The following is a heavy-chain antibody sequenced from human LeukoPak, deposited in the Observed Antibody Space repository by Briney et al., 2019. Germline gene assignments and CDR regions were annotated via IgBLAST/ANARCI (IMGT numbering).Heavy chain of an antibody. CDR2: ISAYNGNT. Sequence: ASVKVSCKASGYTFTSYGISWVRQAPGQGLEWMGWISAYNGNTNYAQKLQGRVTMITDTSTSTAYMELRSLRSDDTAVYYCARDSCTNGVCYSYYYMDVWGKGTTVTVSS. CDR3: ARDSCTNGVCYSYYYMDV. D-gene: IGHD2-8*01. CDR1: GYTFTSYG. V-gene: IGHV1-18*01. J-gene: IGHJ6*03.